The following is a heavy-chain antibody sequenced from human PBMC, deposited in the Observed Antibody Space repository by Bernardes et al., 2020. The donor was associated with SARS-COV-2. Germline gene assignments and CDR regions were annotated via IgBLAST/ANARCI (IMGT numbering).Heavy chain of an antibody. V-gene: IGHV4-34*01. CDR3: ARGRGCRWDLL. D-gene: IGHD1-26*01. CDR2: SHHSGRT. J-gene: IGHJ4*02. Sequence: SETLSLTRAVYGGSFSDYYWSWIRQPPGKGLEWIGESHHSGRTKYNPSLKSRVAMSVETSKNQFSLQLSSLTAADTAVYYCARGRGCRWDLLRGQGTLVTVSS. CDR1: GGSFSDYY.